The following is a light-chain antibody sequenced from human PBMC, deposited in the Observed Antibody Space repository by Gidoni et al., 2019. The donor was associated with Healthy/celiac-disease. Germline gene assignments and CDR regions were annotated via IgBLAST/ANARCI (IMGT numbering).Light chain of an antibody. V-gene: IGKV1-39*01. Sequence: DIKMTQSPSSLSASVGDRVTITCRASQSISSYLNWYQQKPGKAPKLLIYAASSLQSGVPSRFSGSGSGTDFTLTSSSLQPEDFATYYCQQSYSTPMYTFGQGTKLEIK. CDR3: QQSYSTPMYT. J-gene: IGKJ2*01. CDR1: QSISSY. CDR2: AAS.